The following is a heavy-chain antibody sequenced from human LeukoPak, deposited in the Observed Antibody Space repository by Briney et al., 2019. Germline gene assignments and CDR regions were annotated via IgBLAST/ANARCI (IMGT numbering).Heavy chain of an antibody. D-gene: IGHD3-10*01. V-gene: IGHV3-23*01. CDR3: AKDLRITMVRGGSFDY. CDR2: ISGSGGST. Sequence: PGGSLRLSCAASGFTFSSYAMSWVRQAPGKGLEWVSAISGSGGSTYYADSVKGRFTISRDNSKNTLCLQMNSLGAEDTAVYYCAKDLRITMVRGGSFDYWGQGTLVTVSS. CDR1: GFTFSSYA. J-gene: IGHJ4*02.